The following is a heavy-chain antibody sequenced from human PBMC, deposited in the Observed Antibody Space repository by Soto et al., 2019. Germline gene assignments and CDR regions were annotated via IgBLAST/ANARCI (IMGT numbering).Heavy chain of an antibody. CDR2: IYNGGTT. CDR1: GGSISNVNYC. Sequence: QVQLQESGPGLVKPSQTLSLTCTVSGGSISNVNYCWSWIRQSPDKGLEWIGHIYNGGTTYNNPCLTIRVSISRDASHNQLSLNLSSVSAADTAVYYCASGPSGANVDSWGQGTLVTVSS. CDR3: ASGPSGANVDS. V-gene: IGHV4-30-4*01. J-gene: IGHJ4*02. D-gene: IGHD3-16*01.